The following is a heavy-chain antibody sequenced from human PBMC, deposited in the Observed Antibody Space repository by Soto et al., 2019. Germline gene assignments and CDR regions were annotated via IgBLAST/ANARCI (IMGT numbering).Heavy chain of an antibody. D-gene: IGHD5-18*01. CDR3: ARLITAMGPYYYYYYMDV. J-gene: IGHJ6*03. Sequence: PSETLCLTRTVSGCSIRSYYWSWIPQPPGKGLEWIGYIYYSGSTNYNPSLKSRVTISVDTSKNQFSLKLSSLTAADTAVYYCARLITAMGPYYYYYYMDVWGKGTTVTVSS. CDR2: IYYSGST. V-gene: IGHV4-59*08. CDR1: GCSIRSYY.